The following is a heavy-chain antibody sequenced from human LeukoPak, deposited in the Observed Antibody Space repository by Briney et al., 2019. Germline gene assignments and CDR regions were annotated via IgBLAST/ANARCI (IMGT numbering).Heavy chain of an antibody. CDR3: ARRGSSGSYRRAFDI. V-gene: IGHV4-4*02. D-gene: IGHD1-26*01. Sequence: PSGTLSLTCTVSGASVSRNWWSWVRQPPGKGLEWIGEIHHSGGTNYNPSLKSRVTMSLDNSNNHFSLKLSSVTAADTAVYYCARRGSSGSYRRAFDIWGQGTMVTVSS. CDR2: IHHSGGT. J-gene: IGHJ3*02. CDR1: GASVSRNW.